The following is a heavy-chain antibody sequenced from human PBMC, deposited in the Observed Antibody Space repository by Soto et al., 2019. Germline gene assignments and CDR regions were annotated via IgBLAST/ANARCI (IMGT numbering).Heavy chain of an antibody. CDR1: GGSISSGGYS. J-gene: IGHJ4*02. D-gene: IGHD6-19*01. CDR2: IYHSGST. V-gene: IGHV4-30-2*01. Sequence: SETLSLTCAVSGGSISSGGYSWSWIRQLPGKGLEWIGYIYHSGSTYYNPSLKSRVTISVDRSKNQFSLKLSSVTAADPAVYYCASAWDSSGPVALGYWGQGTLVTVSS. CDR3: ASAWDSSGPVALGY.